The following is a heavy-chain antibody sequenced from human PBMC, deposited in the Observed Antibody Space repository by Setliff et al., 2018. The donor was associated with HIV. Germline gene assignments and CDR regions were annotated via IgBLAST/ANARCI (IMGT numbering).Heavy chain of an antibody. CDR2: IYYTGST. CDR3: ARAPFYYGSGSYQTFDY. D-gene: IGHD3-10*01. J-gene: IGHJ4*02. V-gene: IGHV4-31*03. Sequence: KPSETLSLTCTVSGGSISSGDYYWSWIRQHPRKGLEWIGYIYYTGSTYYNPSLKSRVTISVDTSKNQFSLKLSSVTAAGTAVYYCARAPFYYGSGSYQTFDYWGQGTLVTVSS. CDR1: GGSISSGDYY.